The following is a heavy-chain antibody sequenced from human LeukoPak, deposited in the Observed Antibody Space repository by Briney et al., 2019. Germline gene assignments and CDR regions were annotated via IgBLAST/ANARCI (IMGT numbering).Heavy chain of an antibody. D-gene: IGHD1-26*01. CDR2: INKDGGEK. Sequence: GGSLRLSCVVSGIIFRDAWMSWVRQAPGKGLEWVANINKDGGEKYYVDSVKGRFTISRDNAKNSLYLQMNSLRADDTAVYYCVKDSPPRYSGSPPAYWGQGTLVTVSS. J-gene: IGHJ4*02. CDR1: GIIFRDAW. V-gene: IGHV3-7*03. CDR3: VKDSPPRYSGSPPAY.